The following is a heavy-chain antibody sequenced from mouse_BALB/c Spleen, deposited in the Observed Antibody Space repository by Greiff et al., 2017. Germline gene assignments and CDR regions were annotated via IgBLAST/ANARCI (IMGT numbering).Heavy chain of an antibody. D-gene: IGHD1-1*01. V-gene: IGHV3-2*02. Sequence: EVQRVESGPGLVKPSQSLSLTCTVTGYSITSDYAWNWIRQFPGNKLEWMGYISYSGSTSYNPSLKSRISITRDTSKNQFFLQLNSVTTEDTATYYCARGYYGSFDYWGQGTTFTVSS. J-gene: IGHJ2*01. CDR3: ARGYYGSFDY. CDR1: GYSITSDYA. CDR2: ISYSGST.